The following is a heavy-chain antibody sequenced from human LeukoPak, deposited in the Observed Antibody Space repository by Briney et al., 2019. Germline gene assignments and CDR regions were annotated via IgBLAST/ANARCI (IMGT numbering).Heavy chain of an antibody. CDR1: GFTLSSYA. V-gene: IGHV3-23*01. CDR3: AKDGQYSSSSPYYFDY. D-gene: IGHD6-6*01. Sequence: GGSLRLSCAAPGFTLSSYAMSWVRQAPGKGLEWVSGISSSGGSTYYADSVKGRFTISRDNSKNTLYLQMNSLRAEDTAVYYCAKDGQYSSSSPYYFDYWGQGTLVTVSS. J-gene: IGHJ4*02. CDR2: ISSSGGST.